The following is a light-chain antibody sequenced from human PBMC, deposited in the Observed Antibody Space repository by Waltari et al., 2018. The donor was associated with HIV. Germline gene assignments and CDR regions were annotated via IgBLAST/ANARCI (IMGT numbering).Light chain of an antibody. V-gene: IGKV1-9*01. J-gene: IGKJ4*01. CDR1: QDISDF. CDR2: DAS. CDR3: QQLHTFPLT. Sequence: DIQLTQSPSFLSASVGDRVTVACRASQDISDFLAWYQRKPGIAPRLLIYDASTLYTGVPSRFRGSGSGTEFTLTISSLQPEDFASYYCQQLHTFPLTFGGGTKV.